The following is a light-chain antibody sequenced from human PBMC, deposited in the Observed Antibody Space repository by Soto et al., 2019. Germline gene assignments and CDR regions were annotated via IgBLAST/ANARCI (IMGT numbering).Light chain of an antibody. J-gene: IGLJ3*02. CDR2: NND. CDR1: NSNIGSKT. V-gene: IGLV1-44*01. CDR3: AAWDGSLNGWV. Sequence: QSVLTQAPSASGTPGQRVTISCSGSNSNIGSKTVSWYQQVPGTALKVLIYNNDQRPSGVPDRLSGSKSGTSASLAIGGLQSEDEADYYCAAWDGSLNGWVFGGGTKVTVL.